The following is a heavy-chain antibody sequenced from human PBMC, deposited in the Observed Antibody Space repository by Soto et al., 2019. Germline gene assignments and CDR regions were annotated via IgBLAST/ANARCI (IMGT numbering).Heavy chain of an antibody. Sequence: SETLSLTCAVYGGSFSGYYWGWIRQPPGKGLEWIGEINHSGSTNYNPSLKSRVTISVDTSKNQFSLKLSSVTAADTAVYYCAREGRKAARLQANWFDPWGQGTLVTVSS. CDR2: INHSGST. D-gene: IGHD6-6*01. CDR1: GGSFSGYY. V-gene: IGHV4-34*01. J-gene: IGHJ5*02. CDR3: AREGRKAARLQANWFDP.